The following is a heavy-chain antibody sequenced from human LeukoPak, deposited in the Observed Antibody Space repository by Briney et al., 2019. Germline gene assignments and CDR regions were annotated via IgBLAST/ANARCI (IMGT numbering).Heavy chain of an antibody. J-gene: IGHJ4*02. Sequence: GGSLRLSCAASGFAFSSYWMSWVRQAPGKGLEWVANIKKDASDKYYVDSVKGRFTISRDNAKNSLFLQMDSLRVEDTAVYYCVGGPGYWGQGTLVIVSP. CDR1: GFAFSSYW. V-gene: IGHV3-7*01. CDR3: VGGPGY. D-gene: IGHD3-10*01. CDR2: IKKDASDK.